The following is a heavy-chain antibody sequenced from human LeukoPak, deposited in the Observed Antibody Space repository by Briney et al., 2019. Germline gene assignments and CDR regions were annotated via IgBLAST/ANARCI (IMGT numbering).Heavy chain of an antibody. D-gene: IGHD2-15*01. Sequence: GGSLRLSCAASGFTFSSYAMHWVRQAPGKGLEWVAVISYDGSNKYYADSVKGRFTISRDNSKNTLYLQMNSLRAEDTAVYYCASEIVVVVAATRDYWGQGTLVTVSS. J-gene: IGHJ4*02. V-gene: IGHV3-30-3*01. CDR1: GFTFSSYA. CDR3: ASEIVVVVAATRDY. CDR2: ISYDGSNK.